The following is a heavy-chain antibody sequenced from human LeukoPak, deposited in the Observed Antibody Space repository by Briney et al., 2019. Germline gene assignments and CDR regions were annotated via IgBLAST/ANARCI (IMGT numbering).Heavy chain of an antibody. V-gene: IGHV3-7*04. CDR1: GFTFSNYW. D-gene: IGHD6-13*01. CDR3: ARALYSSSFHWFDR. CDR2: MKQDGSEN. Sequence: PGGSLRLSCAASGFTFSNYWMSWVRQAPGKGLEWVANMKQDGSENYYVDSVKGRFTISRDNAMNSLYLQMNSLRAEDMAVYYCARALYSSSFHWFDRWGQGTLVTVSS. J-gene: IGHJ5*02.